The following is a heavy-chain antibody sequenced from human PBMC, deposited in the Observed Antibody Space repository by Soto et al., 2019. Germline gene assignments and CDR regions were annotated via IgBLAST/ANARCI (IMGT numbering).Heavy chain of an antibody. V-gene: IGHV4-28*01. J-gene: IGHJ4*02. CDR3: ARRSSSMRYFDY. CDR2: IYYSGST. CDR1: CYSISSSNW. Sequence: SETLSLTCAVSCYSISSSNWWGWIRQPPGKGLEWIGYIYYSGSTYYNPSVTGRVSMSVDTSKNQFSLKLSSVTAVDTAVYYCARRSSSMRYFDYWGQGTLVTVSS.